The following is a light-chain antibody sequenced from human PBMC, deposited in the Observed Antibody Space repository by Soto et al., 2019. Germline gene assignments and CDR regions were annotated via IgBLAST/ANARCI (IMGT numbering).Light chain of an antibody. J-gene: IGLJ1*01. Sequence: QSVLTQPRSVSGSPGESVSISCTGTSSDVGRYNYVSWYQQHPDKAPKLMIYDVSERPSGVPVRFSGSKSGNTASLNITGLQGEDEADYYCCSFGGSYTGVFGTGTKVTVL. CDR2: DVS. V-gene: IGLV2-11*01. CDR3: CSFGGSYTGV. CDR1: SSDVGRYNY.